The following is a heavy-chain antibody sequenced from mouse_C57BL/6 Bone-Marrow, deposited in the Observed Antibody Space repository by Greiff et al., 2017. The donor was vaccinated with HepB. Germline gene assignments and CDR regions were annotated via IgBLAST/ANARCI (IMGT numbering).Heavy chain of an antibody. J-gene: IGHJ3*01. Sequence: EVQLQQSGAELVRPGASVKLSCTASGFNIKDDYMHWVKQRPEQGLEWIGWIDPENGDTEYASKSQGKATITADTSSNTAYLQLSSLTSEDTAVYYCTTAYYSNYVSVLWSAYWGQGTLVTVSA. D-gene: IGHD2-5*01. CDR2: IDPENGDT. CDR3: TTAYYSNYVSVLWSAY. V-gene: IGHV14-4*01. CDR1: GFNIKDDY.